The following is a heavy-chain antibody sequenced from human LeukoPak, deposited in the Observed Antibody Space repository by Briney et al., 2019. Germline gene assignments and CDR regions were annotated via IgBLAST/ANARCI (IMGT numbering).Heavy chain of an antibody. CDR1: GFSFRSYS. D-gene: IGHD5-24*01. V-gene: IGHV3-21*01. CDR2: ISSSSGYI. Sequence: PGGSLRLSCAASGFSFRSYSMNWVRQAPGKGLEWVSFISSSSGYIYYADSVKGRFTISRENVKNSLYLQMNSLRAEDTAVYYCVRVLEGMATIHFDYWGHGALVTVSS. CDR3: VRVLEGMATIHFDY. J-gene: IGHJ4*01.